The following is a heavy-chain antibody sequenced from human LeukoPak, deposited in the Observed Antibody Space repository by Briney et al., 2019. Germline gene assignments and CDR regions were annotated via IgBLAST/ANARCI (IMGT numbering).Heavy chain of an antibody. CDR3: ARDTPLGAYFDY. J-gene: IGHJ4*02. CDR2: ISGYNGNT. Sequence: ASVKVSCKASGYTFTTYGISWVRQAPGQGLEWMGWISGYNGNTNYAQKFQGRVTITADESTSTAYMELSSLRSEDTAVYYCARDTPLGAYFDYWGQGTLVTVSS. D-gene: IGHD3-16*01. CDR1: GYTFTTYG. V-gene: IGHV1-18*01.